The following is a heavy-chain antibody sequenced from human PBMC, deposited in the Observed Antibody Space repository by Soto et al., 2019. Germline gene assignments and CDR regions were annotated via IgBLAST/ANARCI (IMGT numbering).Heavy chain of an antibody. CDR1: GFTFSNAW. CDR2: IKSKHDGGTT. D-gene: IGHD3-3*01. CDR3: TTVIYYDFWSSYYYGGANWFDP. J-gene: IGHJ5*02. V-gene: IGHV3-15*07. Sequence: EVQLVESGGGLVRPGGSLRLSCAASGFTFSNAWMNWVRQAPGKGLEWVGRIKSKHDGGTTDYAAPVKGRFTISRDDSKNTMYLQMNSVKPEDKAVYYCTTVIYYDFWSSYYYGGANWFDPWGQRTLVTVSS.